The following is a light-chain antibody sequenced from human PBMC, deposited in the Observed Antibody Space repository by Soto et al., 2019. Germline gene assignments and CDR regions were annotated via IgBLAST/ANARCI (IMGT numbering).Light chain of an antibody. CDR1: ETVSSN. CDR2: HAS. J-gene: IGKJ1*01. Sequence: EIVMTQSPATLSVSPGERASLSCRASETVSSNLAWYQKKLGQAPRLLIYHASNLQSGVPSRFSGSGSGTEFTLTISSLQPDDFATYYCQQYNSYSFGQGTKVDIK. V-gene: IGKV3-15*01. CDR3: QQYNSYS.